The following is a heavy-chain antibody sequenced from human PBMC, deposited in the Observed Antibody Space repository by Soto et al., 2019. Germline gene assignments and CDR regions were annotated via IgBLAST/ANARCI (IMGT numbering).Heavy chain of an antibody. J-gene: IGHJ4*02. V-gene: IGHV1-8*01. CDR2: MNPNSGNT. CDR3: ARRGYSSSWYPFDY. D-gene: IGHD6-13*01. CDR1: GYAFTSYD. Sequence: QVQLVQSEAEVKKPGASVKVSCKASGYAFTSYDINWVRQATGQGLEWMGWMNPNSGNTGYAQKFQGRVTMTRNTSISTAYMELSSLRSEDTAVYYCARRGYSSSWYPFDYWGQGTLVTVSS.